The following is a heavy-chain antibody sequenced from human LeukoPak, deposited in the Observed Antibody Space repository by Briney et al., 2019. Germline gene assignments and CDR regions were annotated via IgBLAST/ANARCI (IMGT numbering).Heavy chain of an antibody. CDR2: IVVGSGNT. D-gene: IGHD1-26*01. V-gene: IGHV1-58*01. CDR3: AAKWELLHYFDY. Sequence: PVKVSCKASGFTFTSSAVQWVRQARGQRLEWIGWIVVGSGNTNYAQKFQERVTITRDMSTSTAYMELSSLRSEDTAVYYCAAKWELLHYFDYWGQGTLVTVSS. CDR1: GFTFTSSA. J-gene: IGHJ4*02.